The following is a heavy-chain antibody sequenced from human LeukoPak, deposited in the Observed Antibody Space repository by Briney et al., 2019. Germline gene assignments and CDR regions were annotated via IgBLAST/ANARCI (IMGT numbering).Heavy chain of an antibody. J-gene: IGHJ4*01. V-gene: IGHV3-30*02. CDR1: GFTFSNCG. Sequence: GGSLRLSCAASGFTFSNCGMHWVRQAPGKGLEWVSFIRYDGSNQYYADSVMGRFTVSRDNSKNTLYLQMNSLRVEDTAVYYCARYPSGRYCSGGICSYFDYCGQGTLVTVSS. D-gene: IGHD2-15*01. CDR2: IRYDGSNQ. CDR3: ARYPSGRYCSGGICSYFDY.